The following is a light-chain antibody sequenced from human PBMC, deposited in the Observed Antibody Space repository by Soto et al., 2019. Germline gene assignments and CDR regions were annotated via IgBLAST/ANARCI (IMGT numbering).Light chain of an antibody. V-gene: IGKV3-20*01. Sequence: EIVWTQSPGTLSLSPGERATLSCRASQSVSSSLLACYQQKVXXAPRLLIYGASIRANGIPDRFSGSGSGTDFTLTISRLEPEDFAVYYCQQYGSSPRTLGQGTRLEIK. CDR3: QQYGSSPRT. CDR1: QSVSSSL. CDR2: GAS. J-gene: IGKJ5*01.